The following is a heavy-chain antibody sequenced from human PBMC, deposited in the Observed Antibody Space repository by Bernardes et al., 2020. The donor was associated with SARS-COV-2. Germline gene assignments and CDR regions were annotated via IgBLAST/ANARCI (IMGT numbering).Heavy chain of an antibody. V-gene: IGHV3-33*01. CDR2: IWYDGSNK. Sequence: GSLSPSCAASGFTFSSYGMHWVRQAPGKGLEWVAVIWYDGSNKYYADSVKGRFTISRDNSKNTLYLQMNSLRAEDTAVYYCARDIAVAGTGDDYWGQGTLVTVSS. CDR1: GFTFSSYG. D-gene: IGHD6-19*01. J-gene: IGHJ4*02. CDR3: ARDIAVAGTGDDY.